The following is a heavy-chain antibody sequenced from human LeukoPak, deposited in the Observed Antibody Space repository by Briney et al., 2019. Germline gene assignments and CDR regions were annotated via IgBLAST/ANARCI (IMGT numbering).Heavy chain of an antibody. Sequence: SETLSLTCTVSGGSISSYYWSWIRQPPGKGLERIGYIYYSGSTNYNPSLKSRVTISVDTSKNQFSLKLSSVTAADTAVYYCARVVACSGGSCYHWNWFDPWGQGTLVTVSS. V-gene: IGHV4-59*01. D-gene: IGHD2-15*01. CDR3: ARVVACSGGSCYHWNWFDP. CDR2: IYYSGST. J-gene: IGHJ5*02. CDR1: GGSISSYY.